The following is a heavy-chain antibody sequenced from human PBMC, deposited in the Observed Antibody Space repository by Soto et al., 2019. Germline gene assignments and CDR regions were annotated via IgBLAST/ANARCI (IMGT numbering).Heavy chain of an antibody. CDR2: IAYDGSYQ. Sequence: QVQLVESGGGVVQPGRCLRLSCSASGFTFSSYGMHWVRQAPDKGLEWVAVIAYDGSYQHYIDSVKGRFAISRDNSKNTLYLQMNSLRAEDTAVYYCATELPYGDCRFDYWGQGTLVTVSS. D-gene: IGHD4-17*01. CDR1: GFTFSSYG. V-gene: IGHV3-33*05. CDR3: ATELPYGDCRFDY. J-gene: IGHJ4*02.